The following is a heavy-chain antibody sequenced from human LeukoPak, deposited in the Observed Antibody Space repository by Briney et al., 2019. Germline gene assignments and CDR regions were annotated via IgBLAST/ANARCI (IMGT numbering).Heavy chain of an antibody. CDR3: ARDRPNYDFWSGSRTDAFDI. Sequence: PSETLSLTCTVSGGSIGSDSYYWSWIRQPPGKGLEWIGYIYYSGSTNYNPSLKGRVTISVDTSKNQFSLKLSSVTAADTAVYYCARDRPNYDFWSGSRTDAFDIWGQGTMVTVSS. J-gene: IGHJ3*02. CDR2: IYYSGST. CDR1: GGSIGSDSYY. D-gene: IGHD3-3*01. V-gene: IGHV4-61*01.